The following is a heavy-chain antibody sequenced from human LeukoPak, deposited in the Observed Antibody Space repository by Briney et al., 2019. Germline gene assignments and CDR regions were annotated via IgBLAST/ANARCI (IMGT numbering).Heavy chain of an antibody. CDR3: AKSSRYGTGWYGKIDY. Sequence: GGSLRLSFAGSGFAFSSHAMSWVRQAPGKGLEWVSALTDSGGNRQYTDSVKGRFTISRDNSKNTLYLQMDSLRADDTAVYYCAKSSRYGTGWYGKIDYWGQGTLVTVSS. V-gene: IGHV3-23*01. J-gene: IGHJ4*02. CDR1: GFAFSSHA. D-gene: IGHD6-19*01. CDR2: LTDSGGNR.